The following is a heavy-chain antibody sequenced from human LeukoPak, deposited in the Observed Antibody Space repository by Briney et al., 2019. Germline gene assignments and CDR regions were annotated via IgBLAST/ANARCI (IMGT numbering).Heavy chain of an antibody. V-gene: IGHV3-30*04. CDR2: ISYDGSNK. J-gene: IGHJ4*02. D-gene: IGHD5-12*01. CDR1: GFTFSSYA. Sequence: PGGSLRLSCAASGFTFSSYAMHWVRQAPGKGLEWVAVISYDGSNKYYADSVKGRFTISRDNSKNTLYLQMNSLRAEDTAVYYCARDLGYPYYFDYWGQGTLVTVSS. CDR3: ARDLGYPYYFDY.